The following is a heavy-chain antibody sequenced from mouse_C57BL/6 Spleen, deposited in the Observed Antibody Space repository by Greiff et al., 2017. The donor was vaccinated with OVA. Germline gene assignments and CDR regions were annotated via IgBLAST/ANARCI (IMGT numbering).Heavy chain of an antibody. CDR1: GYTFTDYN. CDR3: ARSRYYYGSSLYYAMDY. D-gene: IGHD1-1*01. V-gene: IGHV1-18*01. CDR2: INPNNGGT. Sequence: DVQLQESGPELVKPGASVKIPCKASGYTFTDYNMDWVKQSHGKSLEWIGDINPNNGGTIYNQKFKGKATLTVDKSSSTAYMELRSLTSEDTAVYYCARSRYYYGSSLYYAMDYWGQGTSVTVSS. J-gene: IGHJ4*01.